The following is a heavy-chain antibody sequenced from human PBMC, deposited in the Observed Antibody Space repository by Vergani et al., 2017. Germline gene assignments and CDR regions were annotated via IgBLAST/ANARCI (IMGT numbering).Heavy chain of an antibody. D-gene: IGHD1-26*01. CDR1: GGSISSGGYS. J-gene: IGHJ6*02. V-gene: IGHV4-30-2*01. CDR3: ARGAGVGYYYYCGMDV. Sequence: QLQLQESGSGLVKPSQTLSLTCAVSGGSISSGGYSWSWIRQPPGKGLEWIGYIYHSGSTYYNPSLKSRVTISVDRSKNQFSLKLSSVTAADTAVYYCARGAGVGYYYYCGMDVWGQGTTVTVSS. CDR2: IYHSGST.